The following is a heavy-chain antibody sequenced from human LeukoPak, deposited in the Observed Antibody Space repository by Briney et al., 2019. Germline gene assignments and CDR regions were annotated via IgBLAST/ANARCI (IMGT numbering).Heavy chain of an antibody. CDR1: GFTVSSNY. V-gene: IGHV3-53*01. CDR3: ARGNYDFWSGLYYYYMDV. D-gene: IGHD3-3*01. CDR2: IYSGGST. Sequence: GGSLRLSCAASGFTVSSNYMSWVRQAPGKGLEWVSVIYSGGSTSYADSVKGRFTISRDNSKNTLYLQMNSLRAEDTAVYYCARGNYDFWSGLYYYYMDVWGKGTTVTVSS. J-gene: IGHJ6*03.